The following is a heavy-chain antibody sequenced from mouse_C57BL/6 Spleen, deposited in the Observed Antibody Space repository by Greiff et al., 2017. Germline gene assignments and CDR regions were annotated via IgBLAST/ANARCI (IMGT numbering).Heavy chain of an antibody. Sequence: EVKLMESGGGLVQPGGSLKLSCAASGFTFSDYGMAWVRQAPRKGPEWVAFISNLAYSIYYADTVTGRFTISRENAKNTLYLEMSSLRSEDTAMYYCARQDDGYAMDYWGQGTSVTVSS. CDR2: ISNLAYSI. D-gene: IGHD2-12*01. CDR3: ARQDDGYAMDY. CDR1: GFTFSDYG. J-gene: IGHJ4*01. V-gene: IGHV5-15*01.